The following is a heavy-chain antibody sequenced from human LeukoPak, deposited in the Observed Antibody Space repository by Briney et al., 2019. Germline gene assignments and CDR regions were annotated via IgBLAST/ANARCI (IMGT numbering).Heavy chain of an antibody. CDR1: GFTFSSYA. CDR2: ISYDGSNK. J-gene: IGHJ5*02. Sequence: PGRSLRLSCAASGFTFSSYAMHWVRQAPGKGLEWVAVISYDGSNKYYADSVKGRFTISRDNSKNTLYLQMNSLRAEDTAVYYCARDVGGYSSSWYPPTGFDPWGQGTLVTVSS. D-gene: IGHD6-13*01. V-gene: IGHV3-30-3*01. CDR3: ARDVGGYSSSWYPPTGFDP.